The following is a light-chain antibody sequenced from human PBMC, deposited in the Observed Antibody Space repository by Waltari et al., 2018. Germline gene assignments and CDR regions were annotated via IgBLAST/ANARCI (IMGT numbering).Light chain of an antibody. V-gene: IGKV3-20*01. CDR2: GAS. Sequence: EIVLTQSPGTLSLSPGERATLSCWASQSVGGTLAWYQQKPGQAPRRVIYGASSRATGIPDRFGGSGSGTVFSLSISRLEPEDFAVYYCQHYVRLPVTFGQGTKVEIK. CDR1: QSVGGT. J-gene: IGKJ1*01. CDR3: QHYVRLPVT.